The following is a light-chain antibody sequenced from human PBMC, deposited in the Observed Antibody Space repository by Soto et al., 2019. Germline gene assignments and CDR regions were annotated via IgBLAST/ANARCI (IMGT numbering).Light chain of an antibody. CDR2: DVS. CDR1: SSDVGAYNS. V-gene: IGLV2-14*01. J-gene: IGLJ1*01. Sequence: QAVVTQPASVSGSPGQSIAISCTGTSSDVGAYNSVSWYQQYPGKAPKLMIHDVSNRPSGVSDRFSGSKSGNTASLTISGLQAEDKADYYCSSYTSSSSYVFGSGTKLTVL. CDR3: SSYTSSSSYV.